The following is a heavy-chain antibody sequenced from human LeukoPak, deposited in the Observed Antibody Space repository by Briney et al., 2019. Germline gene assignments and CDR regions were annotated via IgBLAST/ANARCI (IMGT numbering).Heavy chain of an antibody. CDR3: ARRRSGSFDY. Sequence: SETLSLTCTVSGGSISSSSYYWGWIRQPPGKGLEWIGSIYYSGSTYYNPSLKSRVTISVDTSKNQFSLKLGSVTAADTAVYYCARRRSGSFDYWGQGTLVTVSS. V-gene: IGHV4-39*01. CDR2: IYYSGST. J-gene: IGHJ4*02. D-gene: IGHD1-26*01. CDR1: GGSISSSSYY.